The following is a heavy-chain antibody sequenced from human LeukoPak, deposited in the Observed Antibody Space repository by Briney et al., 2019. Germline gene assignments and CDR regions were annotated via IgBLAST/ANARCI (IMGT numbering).Heavy chain of an antibody. J-gene: IGHJ4*02. D-gene: IGHD1-26*01. CDR1: GYSISSGYY. Sequence: SETVSLTCTVSGYSISSGYYWAWIRQPPGKGLEWIGEINHSGSTNYNPSLKSRVTISVDTSKNQFSLKLSSVTAADTAVYYCARGRGLLASYWGQGTLVTVSS. CDR2: INHSGST. CDR3: ARGRGLLASY. V-gene: IGHV4-38-2*02.